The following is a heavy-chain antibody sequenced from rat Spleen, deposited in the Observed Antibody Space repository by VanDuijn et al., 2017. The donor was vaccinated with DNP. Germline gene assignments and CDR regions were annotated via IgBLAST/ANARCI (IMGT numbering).Heavy chain of an antibody. V-gene: IGHV2-15*01. Sequence: QVQLKESGPGLVQPSQTLSLTCTVSGFSLTNYAVGWVRQPPGKGLEWVGAMWSGGSTDYNSALKSRLSISRDTSKSQVVLKMNSLQTEDTAMYFCARLRDSGAHYYPMDAWGQGTSVTVSS. CDR1: GFSLTNYA. J-gene: IGHJ4*01. CDR3: ARLRDSGAHYYPMDA. D-gene: IGHD3-1*01. CDR2: MWSGGST.